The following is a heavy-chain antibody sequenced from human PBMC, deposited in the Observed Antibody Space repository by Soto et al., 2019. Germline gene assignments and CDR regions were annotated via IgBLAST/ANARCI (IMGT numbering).Heavy chain of an antibody. Sequence: QVQLVESGGGVVQPGRSLRLSCAASGFTFSSYGMHWVRQAPGKGLEWVAVIWYDGSNKYYADSVKGRFTISRDNSKNTLYLQMNSIRADDTAVYYFAITIVVPPYYLDFWGKGTAVTVSS. CDR2: IWYDGSNK. CDR1: GFTFSSYG. J-gene: IGHJ6*03. V-gene: IGHV3-33*01. CDR3: AITIVVPPYYLDF. D-gene: IGHD2-2*01.